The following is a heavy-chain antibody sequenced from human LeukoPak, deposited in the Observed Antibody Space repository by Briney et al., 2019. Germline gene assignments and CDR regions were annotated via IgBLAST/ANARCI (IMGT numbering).Heavy chain of an antibody. CDR2: ISSSSSYI. CDR3: ASGYSYGWYYFDY. D-gene: IGHD5-18*01. J-gene: IGHJ4*02. CDR1: GFTFSSYS. Sequence: GGSLRLSCAGSGFTFSSYSMNWVRQAPGKGLEWVSSISSSSSYIYYADSVKGRFTISRDNAKNSLYLQMNSRRAEDTAVYYCASGYSYGWYYFDYWGQGTLVTVSS. V-gene: IGHV3-21*01.